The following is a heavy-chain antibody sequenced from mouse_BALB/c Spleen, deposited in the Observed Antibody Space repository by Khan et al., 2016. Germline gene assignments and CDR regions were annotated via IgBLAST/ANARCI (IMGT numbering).Heavy chain of an antibody. V-gene: IGHV6-6*01. CDR2: IRNKANNPAT. CDR3: TRQSGSWFAY. J-gene: IGHJ3*01. D-gene: IGHD4-1*01. CDR1: GFTFSGAW. Sequence: EVKLEESGGGLVQPGGSMKLSCAASGFTFSGAWMDWVRQSPEKGLEWVAEIRNKANNPATYYAESVKGRFTISGDDSKSSVYLQMNSYRAEDTGIYCCTRQSGSWFAYWGQGTLVTVSA.